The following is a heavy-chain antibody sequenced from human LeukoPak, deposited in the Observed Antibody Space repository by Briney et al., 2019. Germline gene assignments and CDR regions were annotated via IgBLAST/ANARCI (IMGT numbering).Heavy chain of an antibody. J-gene: IGHJ6*03. CDR2: ISWNSGSI. Sequence: GGSLRLSCAASGFTFDDYAMHWVRQAPGKGLEWVSGISWNSGSIGYADSVKGRFTISRDNAKNSLYLQMNSLRAEDTAVYYCAKDRKLFGNYYYYYMDVWGKGTTVTISS. CDR1: GFTFDDYA. CDR3: AKDRKLFGNYYYYYMDV. D-gene: IGHD3-10*01. V-gene: IGHV3-9*01.